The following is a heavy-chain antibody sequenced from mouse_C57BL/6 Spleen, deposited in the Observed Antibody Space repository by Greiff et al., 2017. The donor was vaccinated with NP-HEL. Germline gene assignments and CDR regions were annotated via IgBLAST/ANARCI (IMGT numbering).Heavy chain of an antibody. Sequence: DVMLVESGEGLVKPGGSLKLSCAASGFTFSSYAMSWVRQTPEKRLEWVAYISSGGDYIYYADTVKGRFTISRDNARNTLYLQMSSLKSEDTAMYYCTRDDRVTGGYFDYWGQGTTLTVSS. CDR2: ISSGGDYI. V-gene: IGHV5-9-1*02. J-gene: IGHJ2*01. D-gene: IGHD4-1*01. CDR1: GFTFSSYA. CDR3: TRDDRVTGGYFDY.